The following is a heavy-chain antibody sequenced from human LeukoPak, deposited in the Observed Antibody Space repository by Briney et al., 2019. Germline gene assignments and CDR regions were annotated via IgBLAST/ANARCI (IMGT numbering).Heavy chain of an antibody. V-gene: IGHV3-23*01. J-gene: IGHJ4*02. CDR1: GFTFSSYA. CDR2: ISGSGGST. CDR3: AKDDAWLQYGN. Sequence: GGSLRLSCAASGFTFSSYAMSWVRQAPGKGLEWVSAISGSGGSTYYADSVKGRFTISRDNSKNTLYLRMNSLRAEDTAVYYCAKDDAWLQYGNWGRGTLVTVSS. D-gene: IGHD5-24*01.